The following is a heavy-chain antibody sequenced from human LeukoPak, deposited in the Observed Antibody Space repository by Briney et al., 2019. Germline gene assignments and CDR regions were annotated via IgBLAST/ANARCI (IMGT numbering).Heavy chain of an antibody. Sequence: GGSLRLSCAASGFTFSSYAMSWVRQAPGKGLEWVSAISGSGGSTYYADSVKGRFTISRDNSKNTLYLQMNSLRAEDTAVYYCAKDLRGGYYYYYYMDVWGKGTTVTVSS. V-gene: IGHV3-23*01. CDR1: GFTFSSYA. J-gene: IGHJ6*03. CDR3: AKDLRGGYYYYYYMDV. D-gene: IGHD3-16*01. CDR2: ISGSGGST.